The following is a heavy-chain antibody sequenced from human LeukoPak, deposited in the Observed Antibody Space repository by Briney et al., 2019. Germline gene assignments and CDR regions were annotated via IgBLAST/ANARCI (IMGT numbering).Heavy chain of an antibody. J-gene: IGHJ4*02. CDR1: GGSISSGGYY. V-gene: IGHV4-31*03. D-gene: IGHD2-2*01. CDR2: IYYSGST. Sequence: PSETLSLTCTVSGGSISSGGYYWSWIRQHPGKGLEWIGYIYYSGSTYYNPSLKSRVTISVDTSKNQFSLKLSSVTAADTAVYYCARGEDYQLLGRNFDYWGQGTLVTVSS. CDR3: ARGEDYQLLGRNFDY.